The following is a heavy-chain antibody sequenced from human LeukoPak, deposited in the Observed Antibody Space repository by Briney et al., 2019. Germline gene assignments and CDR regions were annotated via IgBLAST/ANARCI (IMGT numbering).Heavy chain of an antibody. V-gene: IGHV1-2*02. D-gene: IGHD1-7*01. CDR2: ISPNSGGT. CDR3: ARVGSGTTNRMES. CDR1: GYTFTGYY. J-gene: IGHJ5*02. Sequence: ASVKVSCKASGYTFTGYYMHWVRQAPGQGLVWMGWISPNSGGTNYAQKFQGRVTMTRDTSISTAYMELSRLTSDDTAVYYCARVGSGTTNRMESWGQGTLVTVSS.